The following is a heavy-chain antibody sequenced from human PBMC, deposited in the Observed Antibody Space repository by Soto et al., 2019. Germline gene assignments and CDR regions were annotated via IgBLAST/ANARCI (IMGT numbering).Heavy chain of an antibody. V-gene: IGHV1-18*01. Sequence: SVKVSGKASSYTFASYGISWVRQAPIQGLEWMGWISAYNGNTNYAQKLQGRVTMTTDTSTSTAYMELRSLRSDDTAVYYCARYVVPAAIWYYYYGMDVWGQGTTVTVSS. J-gene: IGHJ6*02. CDR3: ARYVVPAAIWYYYYGMDV. D-gene: IGHD2-2*02. CDR1: SYTFASYG. CDR2: ISAYNGNT.